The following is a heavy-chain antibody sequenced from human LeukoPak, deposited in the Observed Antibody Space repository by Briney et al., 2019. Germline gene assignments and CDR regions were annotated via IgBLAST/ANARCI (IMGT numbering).Heavy chain of an antibody. J-gene: IGHJ4*02. CDR1: GGSTRNGDYY. CDR3: ARDASRSPPYYFDY. D-gene: IGHD3-10*01. Sequence: SQTLSLTCTVSGGSTRNGDYYWSWIRQHPGKGLEWIGYIYNSGTYYNPSLKSRVTISGETSRSQFSLKLNSVTAADTAVYYCARDASRSPPYYFDYWGQGALVTVSS. CDR2: IYNSGT. V-gene: IGHV4-31*03.